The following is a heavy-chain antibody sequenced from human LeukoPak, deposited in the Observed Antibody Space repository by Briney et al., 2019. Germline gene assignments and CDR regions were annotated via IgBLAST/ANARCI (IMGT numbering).Heavy chain of an antibody. CDR3: ASWKDYYESSGGPFDY. J-gene: IGHJ4*02. Sequence: GASVKVSCKVSGYTLTKLSMHWVRQTPGKGLEWMGGFDPEDGERHYAQNFQGRVTMTEDTSTDTAYMEPSSLRSEDTAVYYCASWKDYYESSGGPFDYWGQGTLVTVSS. D-gene: IGHD3-22*01. CDR2: FDPEDGER. V-gene: IGHV1-24*01. CDR1: GYTLTKLS.